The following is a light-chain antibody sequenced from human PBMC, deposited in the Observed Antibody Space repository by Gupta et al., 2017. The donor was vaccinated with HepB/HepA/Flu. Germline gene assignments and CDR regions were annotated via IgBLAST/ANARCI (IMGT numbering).Light chain of an antibody. V-gene: IGLV1-51*01. Sequence: QSVLTQPPSVSAAPGQKVTISCSRSRSNIGSNYVAWFQQLPGTAPKLLIYDNTKRPSGIPDRFSGSKSGTSATLGITGLQTGDEADYYCGAWDDSLSAGVFGGGTKLTVL. CDR2: DNT. J-gene: IGLJ3*02. CDR1: RSNIGSNY. CDR3: GAWDDSLSAGV.